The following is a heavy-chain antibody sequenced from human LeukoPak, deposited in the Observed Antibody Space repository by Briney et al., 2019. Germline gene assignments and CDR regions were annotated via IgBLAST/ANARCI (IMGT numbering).Heavy chain of an antibody. V-gene: IGHV3-23*01. J-gene: IGHJ5*02. Sequence: PGGSLRLSCAASGFTLTSYAMSWVRQAPGKGLEWVSTISSSGESDRTFYADSAKGRFTISRDNSKNTLYLQINSLRAEDTAVYYCAKSRNNLFDPWGQGTLVTVSS. CDR2: ISSSGESDRT. CDR1: GFTLTSYA. CDR3: AKSRNNLFDP.